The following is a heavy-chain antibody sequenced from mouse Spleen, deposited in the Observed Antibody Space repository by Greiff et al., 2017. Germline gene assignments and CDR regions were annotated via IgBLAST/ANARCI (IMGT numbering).Heavy chain of an antibody. CDR3: AREHTALDY. CDR2: IYPLTGST. D-gene: IGHD3-1*01. J-gene: IGHJ2*01. V-gene: IGHV1S132*01. CDR1: GYIFTSDW. Sequence: QVQLQQSGAELVRPGASVKLSCKTSGYIFTSDWIHWVKQRSGQGLEWIARIYPLTGSTYYNEEFKDKATLTADKSSSTAHMHLSSLKSEDSAVYFCAREHTALDYWGQGTTLTVSS.